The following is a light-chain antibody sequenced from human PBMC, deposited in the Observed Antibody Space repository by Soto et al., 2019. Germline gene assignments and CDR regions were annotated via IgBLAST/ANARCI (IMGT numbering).Light chain of an antibody. Sequence: EIVLTQSPGTLSLSQGERATLSCRASQSVSSSYLAWYQQKPGQAPRLLIYGASSRATGIPDRFSGSGSGTDFTLTISRLEPEDFAVYYCQQYGRLLTFGGGTKVEIK. CDR1: QSVSSSY. CDR2: GAS. J-gene: IGKJ4*01. CDR3: QQYGRLLT. V-gene: IGKV3-20*01.